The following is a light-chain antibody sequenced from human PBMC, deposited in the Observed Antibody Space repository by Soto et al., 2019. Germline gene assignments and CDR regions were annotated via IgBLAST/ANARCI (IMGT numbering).Light chain of an antibody. CDR1: QSLLYSSGSNY. V-gene: IGKV2-28*01. CDR3: MQTLQAHLT. CDR2: KGS. Sequence: DIVMTQSPLSLPVTPGEPASISCRSNQSLLYSSGSNYLDWYLHKPGQSPELLIFKGSYRASGVPDRFSASGSGTDFTLKISSVETEDVGLYYCMQTLQAHLTFGGGTRVEIK. J-gene: IGKJ4*01.